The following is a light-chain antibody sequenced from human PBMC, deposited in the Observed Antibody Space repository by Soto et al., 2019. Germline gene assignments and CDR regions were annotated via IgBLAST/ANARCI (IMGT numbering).Light chain of an antibody. CDR2: ASS. V-gene: IGKV3-20*01. J-gene: IGKJ3*01. Sequence: EIALTQSPGTLSLSPWERATLSCRASQSVRSNYLAWYQQRPGQAPRLLIYASSRRDTGIPDRFSGSGSGTDFTLTTSRLEPEDFAVYYCPQYATSVPNFGPGTKVDIK. CDR1: QSVRSNY. CDR3: PQYATSVPN.